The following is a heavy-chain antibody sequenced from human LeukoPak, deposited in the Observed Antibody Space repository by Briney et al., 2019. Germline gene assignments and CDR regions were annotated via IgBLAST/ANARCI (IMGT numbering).Heavy chain of an antibody. CDR2: ISSSSSYI. J-gene: IGHJ6*04. CDR3: AELGITMIGGV. CDR1: GFTFTSYG. D-gene: IGHD3-10*02. Sequence: GGSLRLSCAASGFTFTSYGMTWVRQAQGKGLEWVSSISSSSSYIYYADSVKGRFTISRDNAKNPLYLQMNSLRAEDTAVYYCAELGITMIGGVWGKGTTVTISS. V-gene: IGHV3-21*01.